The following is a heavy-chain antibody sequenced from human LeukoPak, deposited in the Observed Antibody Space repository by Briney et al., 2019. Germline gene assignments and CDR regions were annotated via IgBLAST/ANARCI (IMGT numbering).Heavy chain of an antibody. CDR3: AKIRAPYSSSWNPFDY. Sequence: PGGSLRPSCAASGFTFSNYAMSWVRQAPGKGLEWVSGISGSGDSTYYADSVRGRFIITRDNSKNTVYVQMNSLRVEDTAIYYCAKIRAPYSSSWNPFDYWGQGTLVTVSS. J-gene: IGHJ4*02. CDR2: ISGSGDST. V-gene: IGHV3-23*01. D-gene: IGHD6-13*01. CDR1: GFTFSNYA.